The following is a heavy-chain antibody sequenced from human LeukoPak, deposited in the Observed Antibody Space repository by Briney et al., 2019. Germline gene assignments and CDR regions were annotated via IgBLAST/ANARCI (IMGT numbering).Heavy chain of an antibody. Sequence: SETLSLTCTVSGGSISSDDYYWSWIRQPPGKGLEWIGYIYYSGSTYYSGSTYYNPSLKSRVTISLDTSKNQFSPQLSSVTAADTAVYYCARDPRYGDSKFDYWGQGTLVTVSS. CDR2: IYYSGSTYYSGST. J-gene: IGHJ4*02. CDR3: ARDPRYGDSKFDY. D-gene: IGHD4-17*01. CDR1: GGSISSDDYY. V-gene: IGHV4-30-4*01.